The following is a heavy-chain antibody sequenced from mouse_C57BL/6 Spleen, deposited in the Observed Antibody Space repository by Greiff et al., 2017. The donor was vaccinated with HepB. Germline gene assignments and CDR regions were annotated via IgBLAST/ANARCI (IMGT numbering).Heavy chain of an antibody. V-gene: IGHV1-64*01. CDR3: ARHSRYWYFDV. CDR2: IHPNSGST. D-gene: IGHD2-12*01. J-gene: IGHJ1*03. Sequence: VQLQQPGAELVKPGASVKLSCKASGYTFTSYWMHWVKQRPGQGLEWIGMIHPNSGSTNYNEKFKSKATLTVDKSSSTAYMQLSSLTSEDSAVYYCARHSRYWYFDVWGTGTTVTVSS. CDR1: GYTFTSYW.